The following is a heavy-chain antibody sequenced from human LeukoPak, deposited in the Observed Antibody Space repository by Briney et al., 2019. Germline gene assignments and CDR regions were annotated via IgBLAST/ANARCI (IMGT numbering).Heavy chain of an antibody. CDR3: ARGGGRGDYARSGFDP. D-gene: IGHD4-17*01. V-gene: IGHV1-69*06. J-gene: IGHJ5*02. CDR2: IIPIFGTA. CDR1: GGTFSSYA. Sequence: GASVKVSCKASGGTFSSYAISWVRQAPGQGLEWMGGIIPIFGTANYAQKFQGRVTITADKSTSTAYMELSSLRSEDTAVYYCARGGGRGDYARSGFDPWGQGTLVTVSS.